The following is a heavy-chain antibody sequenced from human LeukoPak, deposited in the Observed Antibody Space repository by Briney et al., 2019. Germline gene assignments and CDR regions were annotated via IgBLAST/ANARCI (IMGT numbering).Heavy chain of an antibody. CDR2: IYTSGST. CDR3: ARGLGQLSYDY. J-gene: IGHJ4*02. Sequence: SETLSLTCTVSGGSISSGSYYWSWIRQPAGKGLEWIGRIYTSGSTNYNPSLKSRVTISVDTSKNQFSLKLSSVTAADTAVYYCARGLGQLSYDYWGQGTLVTVSS. CDR1: GGSISSGSYY. D-gene: IGHD3-16*01. V-gene: IGHV4-61*02.